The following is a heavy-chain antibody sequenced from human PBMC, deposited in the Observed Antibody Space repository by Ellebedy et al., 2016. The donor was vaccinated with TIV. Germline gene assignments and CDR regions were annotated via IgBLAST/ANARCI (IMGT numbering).Heavy chain of an antibody. CDR3: ARDYDSSGYYFYH. Sequence: SSSSYYWGWIRQPPGKGLEWVANIKQDGSEKYYVDSVKGRFTISRDNAKNSLYLQMNSLRAEDTAVYYCARDYDSSGYYFYHWGQGTLVTVSS. CDR2: IKQDGSEK. J-gene: IGHJ1*01. CDR1: SSSSYY. D-gene: IGHD3-22*01. V-gene: IGHV3-7*01.